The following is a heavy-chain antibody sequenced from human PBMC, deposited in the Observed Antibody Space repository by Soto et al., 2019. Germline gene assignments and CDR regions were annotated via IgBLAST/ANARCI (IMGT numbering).Heavy chain of an antibody. CDR2: TYYRSKWYN. J-gene: IGHJ6*02. V-gene: IGHV6-1*01. Sequence: LSLTCAISGDSVSSNSAAWNWIRQSPSRGLEWLGRTYYRSKWYNDYAVSVKSRITINPDTSKNQFSLQLNSVTPEDTAVYYCARGITMVRGVTQARYYYGMDVWGQGTTVTVSS. CDR1: GDSVSSNSAA. CDR3: ARGITMVRGVTQARYYYGMDV. D-gene: IGHD3-10*01.